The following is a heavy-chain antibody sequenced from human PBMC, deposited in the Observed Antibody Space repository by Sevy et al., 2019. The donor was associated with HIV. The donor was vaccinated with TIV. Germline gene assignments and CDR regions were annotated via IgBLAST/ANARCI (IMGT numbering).Heavy chain of an antibody. CDR2: INPNSGGI. CDR1: GYTFTGYY. J-gene: IGHJ3*02. Sequence: ASVKVSCKASGYTFTGYYMHWMRQAPGQGLEWMGWINPNSGGINYAQKFQGRVTMTRDTSISTAYMELSRLRSDDTAVYYCARDLRSEGAFDIWGQGTMVTVSS. D-gene: IGHD3-10*01. CDR3: ARDLRSEGAFDI. V-gene: IGHV1-2*02.